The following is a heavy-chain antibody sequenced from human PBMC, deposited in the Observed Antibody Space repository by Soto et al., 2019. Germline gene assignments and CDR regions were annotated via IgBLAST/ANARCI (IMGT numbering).Heavy chain of an antibody. Sequence: QVQLVQSGAEVKKPGASVKVSCKASGYTFTSYGISWVRQAPGQGLEWMGWISAYNGNTNYAQKLQGRVTMTTDTSPGPAYRGVRGLRFADTAVYYCARNPEEGGGAFDIWGQGTMVTVSS. CDR3: ARNPEEGGGAFDI. V-gene: IGHV1-18*01. D-gene: IGHD3-16*01. CDR1: GYTFTSYG. CDR2: ISAYNGNT. J-gene: IGHJ3*02.